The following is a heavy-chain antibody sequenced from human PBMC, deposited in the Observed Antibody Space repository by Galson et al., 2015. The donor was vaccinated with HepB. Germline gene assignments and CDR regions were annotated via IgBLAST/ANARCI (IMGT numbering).Heavy chain of an antibody. CDR3: ARDAPFDSSGWTNWFDP. CDR2: IKSKSDGGTT. V-gene: IGHV3-15*01. J-gene: IGHJ5*02. D-gene: IGHD6-19*01. CDR1: GFTFSNAW. Sequence: SLRLSCAASGFTFSNAWMSWVRQAPGKGLEWVGRIKSKSDGGTTDYAAPVKGRFTISRDDSKYTLYLQMNSLRAEDTAVYSCARDAPFDSSGWTNWFDPWGQGTLVTVSS.